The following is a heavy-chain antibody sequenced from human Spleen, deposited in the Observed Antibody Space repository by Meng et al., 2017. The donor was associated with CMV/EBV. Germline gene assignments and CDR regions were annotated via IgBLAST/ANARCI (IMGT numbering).Heavy chain of an antibody. CDR3: ARELHSSSSWFDP. D-gene: IGHD6-6*01. CDR2: ISGHDGDT. CDR1: GYTFTSFD. J-gene: IGHJ5*02. V-gene: IGHV1-18*04. Sequence: ASVKVSCKASGYTFTSFDITWVRQVPGQGLEWMGWISGHDGDTHYAQNLQDRVTMTTGTATSTAYMELRRLRSDDTAVYYCARELHSSSSWFDPWGQGTLVTVSS.